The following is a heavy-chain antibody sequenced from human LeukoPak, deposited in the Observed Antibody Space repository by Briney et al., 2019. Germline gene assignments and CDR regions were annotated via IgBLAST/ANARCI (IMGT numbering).Heavy chain of an antibody. CDR1: GFTFSDYY. V-gene: IGHV3-11*06. CDR2: ISTGSTYT. Sequence: GGSLRLSCAAFGFTFSDYYMSWIRQAPGKGLERVSHISTGSTYTNYADSVKGRFTISRDNAKNSLYLQMNSLRAEDTAVYYCARDDIRGYSYGYGYWGQGTLVTVSS. CDR3: ARDDIRGYSYGYGY. J-gene: IGHJ4*02. D-gene: IGHD5-18*01.